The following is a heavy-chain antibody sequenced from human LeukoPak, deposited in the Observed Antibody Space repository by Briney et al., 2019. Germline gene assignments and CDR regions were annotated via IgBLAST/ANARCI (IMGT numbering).Heavy chain of an antibody. D-gene: IGHD3-22*01. V-gene: IGHV6-1*01. J-gene: IGHJ4*02. Sequence: SQTLSLTCAISGDSVSSNSAAWNWIRHSPSRGLEWLGRTYYRSKWYNDYAVSVKSRITINPDTSKNQFSLQLNSVTPEDTAVYYCARGYYDSSGLFDYWGQGTLVTVSS. CDR3: ARGYYDSSGLFDY. CDR1: GDSVSSNSAA. CDR2: TYYRSKWYN.